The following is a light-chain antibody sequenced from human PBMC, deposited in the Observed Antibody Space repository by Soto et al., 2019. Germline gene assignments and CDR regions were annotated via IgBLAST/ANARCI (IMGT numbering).Light chain of an antibody. Sequence: DIQMTPSPSSLSASVGDRVTITCRASPSISNYLNWYQQKPGKAPKLLIYTASNLQSGVPSRFSGSGYGTDFTLTISSLQPEDFATYYCQQSYSNLLFTFGQGTKLEIK. CDR2: TAS. CDR1: PSISNY. V-gene: IGKV1-39*01. J-gene: IGKJ2*01. CDR3: QQSYSNLLFT.